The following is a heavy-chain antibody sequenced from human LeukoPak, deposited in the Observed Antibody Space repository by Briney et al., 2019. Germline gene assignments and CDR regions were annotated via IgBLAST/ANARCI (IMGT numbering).Heavy chain of an antibody. V-gene: IGHV3-74*01. CDR2: INTDGSST. CDR3: ANHYYDSSGYLGFIYYFDY. J-gene: IGHJ4*02. CDR1: GFIFGSHC. D-gene: IGHD3-22*01. Sequence: GGSLRLSCAASGFIFGSHCMHWVRQAPGKGLIWISRINTDGSSTTYADSVKGRFTVSRDNAKNTLYLQMNSLRAEDTAVYYCANHYYDSSGYLGFIYYFDYWGQGTLVTVSS.